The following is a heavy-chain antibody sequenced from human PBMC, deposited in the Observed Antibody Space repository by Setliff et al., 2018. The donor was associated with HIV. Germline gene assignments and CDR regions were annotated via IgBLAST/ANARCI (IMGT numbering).Heavy chain of an antibody. D-gene: IGHD3-22*01. J-gene: IGHJ6*02. Sequence: PGESLKISCKGSGYRFTSYWIGWVRQMPGKGLEWMGIIYPGDSDTRYSPSFQGQVTISADKSISTAYLQWSSLKASDTAMYYCARAVEHYYDSSGLPTYYYYGMDVWGQGTTVTVSS. CDR1: GYRFTSYW. CDR2: IYPGDSDT. CDR3: ARAVEHYYDSSGLPTYYYYGMDV. V-gene: IGHV5-51*01.